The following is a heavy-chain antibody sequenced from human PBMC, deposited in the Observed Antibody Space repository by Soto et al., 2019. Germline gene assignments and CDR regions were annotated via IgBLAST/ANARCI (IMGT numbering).Heavy chain of an antibody. CDR2: IWYDGSNK. Sequence: QVQLVESGGSVVQPGRSLRLSCAASGFTFSSYGMHWVRQAPGKGLEWVAVIWYDGSNKYYADSVKGRFTISRDNSKNTLYLQMNSLRAEDTAVYYCARDYGSGYFDYWGQGTLVTVSS. J-gene: IGHJ4*02. CDR3: ARDYGSGYFDY. D-gene: IGHD3-10*01. CDR1: GFTFSSYG. V-gene: IGHV3-33*01.